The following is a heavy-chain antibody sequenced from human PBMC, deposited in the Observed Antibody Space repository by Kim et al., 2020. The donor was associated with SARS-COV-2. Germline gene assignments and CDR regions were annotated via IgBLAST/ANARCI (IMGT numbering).Heavy chain of an antibody. CDR3: ARGVAAAGILDY. D-gene: IGHD6-13*01. Sequence: SETLSLTCTVSGGSISSYYWSWIRQPPGKGLEWIGYIYYSGSTNYNPSLKSRVTISVDTSKNQFSLKLSSVTAADTAVYYCARGVAAAGILDYWGQGTL. J-gene: IGHJ4*02. V-gene: IGHV4-59*01. CDR1: GGSISSYY. CDR2: IYYSGST.